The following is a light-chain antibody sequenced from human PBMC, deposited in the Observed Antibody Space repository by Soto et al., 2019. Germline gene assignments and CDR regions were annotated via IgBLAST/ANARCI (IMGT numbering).Light chain of an antibody. Sequence: QSALTQPASVSGSPGQSKPRSCTGPSSDVGGYNFVSWYQQHPGRAPKLLIYEVSRRPSGVSNRFSGSKSGDTASLTISGLQAEDEADYYCYSYRGYYTRVFGTGTKVTVL. CDR2: EVS. CDR3: YSYRGYYTRV. V-gene: IGLV2-14*01. CDR1: SSDVGGYNF. J-gene: IGLJ1*01.